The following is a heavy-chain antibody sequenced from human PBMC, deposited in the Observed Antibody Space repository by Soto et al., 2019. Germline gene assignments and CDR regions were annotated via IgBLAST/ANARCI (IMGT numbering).Heavy chain of an antibody. Sequence: GESLKISCKGSGFSFTSYWIGWVRQMPGKGLEWMGIIYPGDSDIRYSPSFQGQVTISADKSISTAYLQWSSLKASDTAMYYCARLVTPYYYGSGGYFDCWGQGTLVAVSS. CDR1: GFSFTSYW. J-gene: IGHJ4*02. CDR2: IYPGDSDI. CDR3: ARLVTPYYYGSGGYFDC. V-gene: IGHV5-51*01. D-gene: IGHD3-10*01.